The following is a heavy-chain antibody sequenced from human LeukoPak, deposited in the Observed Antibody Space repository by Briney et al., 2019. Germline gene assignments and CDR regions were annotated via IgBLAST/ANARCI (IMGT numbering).Heavy chain of an antibody. CDR2: INHSGST. CDR1: GGSFSGYY. CDR3: AGSGLLLYYYYYGMDV. V-gene: IGHV4-34*01. Sequence: SETLSLTCAVYGGSFSGYYWSWIRQPPGKGLEWIGEINHSGSTNYNPSLKSRVTISVDTSKNQFSLKLSSVTAADTAVYYCAGSGLLLYYYYYGMDVWGQGTTVTVSS. D-gene: IGHD2-15*01. J-gene: IGHJ6*02.